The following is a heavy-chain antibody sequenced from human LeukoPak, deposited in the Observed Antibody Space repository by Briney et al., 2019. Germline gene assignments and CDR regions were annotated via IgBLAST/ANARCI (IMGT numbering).Heavy chain of an antibody. CDR3: ARGDYYDSSGPADY. CDR2: ISAYNGNT. J-gene: IGHJ4*02. D-gene: IGHD3-22*01. CDR1: GYTFTSYG. V-gene: IGHV1-18*01. Sequence: ASVKVSCKASGYTFTSYGISWVRQAPGQGLEWMGWISAYNGNTNYAQKLQGRVTMTTDTSTSTAYMELRSLGSDDTAVYYCARGDYYDSSGPADYWGQGTLVTVSS.